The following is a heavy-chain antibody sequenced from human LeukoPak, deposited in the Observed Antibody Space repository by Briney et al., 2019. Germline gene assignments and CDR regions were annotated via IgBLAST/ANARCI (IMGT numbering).Heavy chain of an antibody. Sequence: SETLSLTCTVSGGSINSHYWSWVRQPPGKGLVWIGYISYSGNTNYNPSLKSRVTISMHTSKNQLSLKLTSVPAADTAVYYCASSGQCTNGLCRDVGYMDVWGKGTTVTVSS. J-gene: IGHJ6*03. CDR2: ISYSGNT. CDR3: ASSGQCTNGLCRDVGYMDV. V-gene: IGHV4-59*11. D-gene: IGHD2-8*01. CDR1: GGSINSHY.